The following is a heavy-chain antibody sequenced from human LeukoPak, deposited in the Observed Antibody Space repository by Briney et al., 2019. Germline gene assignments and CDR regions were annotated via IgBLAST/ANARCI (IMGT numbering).Heavy chain of an antibody. CDR1: GYTLTELS. CDR3: ATDQRWVVPAATYYYYGMDV. V-gene: IGHV1-24*01. D-gene: IGHD2-2*01. Sequence: ASVKVSCKVSGYTLTELSMHWVRQAPGKGLEWMGGFDPEDGETIYAQKFQGRVTMTEDTSTDTAYKELSSLRSEDTAVYYCATDQRWVVPAATYYYYGMDVWGQGTTVTVSS. J-gene: IGHJ6*02. CDR2: FDPEDGET.